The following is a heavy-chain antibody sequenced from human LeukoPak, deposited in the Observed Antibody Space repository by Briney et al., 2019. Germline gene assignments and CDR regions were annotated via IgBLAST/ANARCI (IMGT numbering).Heavy chain of an antibody. Sequence: SVKVSCKASVGTFSSYAISWVRQAPGQRLEWMGGSIPIFCTANYAQKYQGRVTITADQSTSTAYMTLITLRSEDTALYYCERAKDTAMVTLDYWGQGTLVTVSS. J-gene: IGHJ4*02. CDR2: SIPIFCTA. CDR1: VGTFSSYA. D-gene: IGHD5-18*01. V-gene: IGHV1-69*13. CDR3: ERAKDTAMVTLDY.